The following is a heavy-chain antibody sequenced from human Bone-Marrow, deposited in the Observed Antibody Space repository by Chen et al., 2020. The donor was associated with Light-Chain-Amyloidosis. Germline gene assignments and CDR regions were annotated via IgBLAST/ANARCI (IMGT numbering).Heavy chain of an antibody. V-gene: IGHV4-34*01. CDR3: AKIVRGGSYYFDP. CDR1: AGPFSAYY. J-gene: IGHJ4*02. Sequence: QVQLQQWGAGLLKPSETLSLTCAVSAGPFSAYYWSWIRQPPGKGLEWIGDVNHSGRTNYSPSLKSRLTISIDTSKKQFSLKLTSVTAADTAFYYCAKIVRGGSYYFDPWGQGTLVTVSS. CDR2: VNHSGRT. D-gene: IGHD1-26*01.